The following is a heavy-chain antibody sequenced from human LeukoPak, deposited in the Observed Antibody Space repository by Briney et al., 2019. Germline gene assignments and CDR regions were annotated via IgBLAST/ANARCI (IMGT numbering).Heavy chain of an antibody. V-gene: IGHV4-39*01. CDR2: IFYSGGA. CDR3: ARRGDY. CDR1: GGSISSSSDY. Sequence: SETLSLTCPVSGGSISSSSDYWGWIRQPPGKGLEWIGSIFYSGGAYYNPSLKSRVTISVDTSKNQFSLKLSSVTAADTAVYYCARRGDYWGQGTLVTVSS. J-gene: IGHJ4*02.